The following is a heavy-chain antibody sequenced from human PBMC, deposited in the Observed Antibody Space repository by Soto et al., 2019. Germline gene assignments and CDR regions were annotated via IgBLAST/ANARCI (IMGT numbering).Heavy chain of an antibody. CDR1: GYSISSGYY. D-gene: IGHD5-18*01. Sequence: SETLSLTCAVSGYSISSGYYWGWIRQPPGKGLEWIGSLYHSGSTSYNPSLKSRVTISVDTSRNQFSLKLTSVTAADTAVYYCARMYGYSYGYLDYWGQGTQVTVSS. CDR2: LYHSGST. J-gene: IGHJ4*02. CDR3: ARMYGYSYGYLDY. V-gene: IGHV4-38-2*01.